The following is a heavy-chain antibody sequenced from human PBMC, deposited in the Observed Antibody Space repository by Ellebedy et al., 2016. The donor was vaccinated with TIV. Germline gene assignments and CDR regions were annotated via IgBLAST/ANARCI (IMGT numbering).Heavy chain of an antibody. CDR3: ATGFRSGGHCPSWSDS. J-gene: IGHJ5*01. Sequence: SVKVSCXTSGGTFSSYIINWVRQAPGQGLEWMGRIIPVIGTTNHAQKFQGRVMITADKSTTTVYMELSSLTSEDTAVYYCATGFRSGGHCPSWSDSWGQGTLVTVSS. CDR2: IIPVIGTT. D-gene: IGHD2-15*01. V-gene: IGHV1-69*08. CDR1: GGTFSSYI.